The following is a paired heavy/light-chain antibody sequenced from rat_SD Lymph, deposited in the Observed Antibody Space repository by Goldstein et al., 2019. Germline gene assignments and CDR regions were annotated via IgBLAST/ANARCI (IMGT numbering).Heavy chain of an antibody. D-gene: IGHD1-12*02. V-gene: IGHV5-34*01. J-gene: IGHJ1*01. CDR1: GFTFSNYG. CDR2: ISSGSSYI. CDR3: ARESYDGTYYYGWYFDF. Sequence: EVQLVESGGGLVQPGRSLKLSCVASGFTFSNYGMNWIRQAPGKGLEWVAYISSGSSYIYYAETVKGRFTISRDNAKNTLYLQMTSLRSEDTALYYCARESYDGTYYYGWYFDFWGPGTMVTVSS.
Light chain of an antibody. CDR2: YAS. CDR3: LQGYSLYT. Sequence: AIQVTQSPTSLSASLGDRVTLTCRASQDINNKMAWYQQKPGEVPQLLIYYASTLQSGTPSRFSGSGAGTDFSFTISHLQSEDFATYYCLQGYSLYTFGAGTKLELK. V-gene: IGKV10S6*01. J-gene: IGKJ2-1*01. CDR1: QDINNK.